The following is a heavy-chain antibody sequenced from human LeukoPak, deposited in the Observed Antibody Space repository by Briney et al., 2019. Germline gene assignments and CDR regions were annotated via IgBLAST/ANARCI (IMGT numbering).Heavy chain of an antibody. CDR3: ARERGQQLPLDC. J-gene: IGHJ4*02. CDR1: GFTFSSYS. Sequence: GGSLRLSCAASGFTFSSYSMNWVRQAPGKGLEWVSSITSSSRSLYYADSVKGRFTISRDNAKNSLYLQMNSLRPEDTAVYYCARERGQQLPLDCWGQGTLVIVSS. CDR2: ITSSSRSL. V-gene: IGHV3-21*04. D-gene: IGHD6-13*01.